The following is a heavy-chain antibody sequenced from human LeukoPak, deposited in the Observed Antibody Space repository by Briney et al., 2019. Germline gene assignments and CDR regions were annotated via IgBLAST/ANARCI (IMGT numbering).Heavy chain of an antibody. CDR1: GGSISSGGYS. CDR3: ARDRLLYGNYYGMDV. J-gene: IGHJ6*02. Sequence: SETLSLTCAVSGGSISSGGYSWSWIRQPPGTGLEWLGYIYHSGSTYYNPSLKSRVTISVDRSKNQFSLKLSSVTAADTAVYYCARDRLLYGNYYGMDVWGQGTTVTVSS. V-gene: IGHV4-30-2*01. D-gene: IGHD3-3*01. CDR2: IYHSGST.